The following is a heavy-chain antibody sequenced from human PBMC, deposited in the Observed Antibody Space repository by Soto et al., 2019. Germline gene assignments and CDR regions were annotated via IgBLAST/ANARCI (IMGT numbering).Heavy chain of an antibody. V-gene: IGHV1-18*01. CDR1: GYTFYSHS. CDR3: AMCIQQDYYSGMDV. J-gene: IGHJ6*02. Sequence: QAQLVQSGAEVKKPGASVKVSCKASGYTFYSHSISWVRQAPGQGLEWMGRISADNGNTKYAQKLRGRVTMATDTSTSTVYMELRNLRSDDTAVYYCAMCIQQDYYSGMDVWGQGTTVTVSS. D-gene: IGHD5-18*01. CDR2: ISADNGNT.